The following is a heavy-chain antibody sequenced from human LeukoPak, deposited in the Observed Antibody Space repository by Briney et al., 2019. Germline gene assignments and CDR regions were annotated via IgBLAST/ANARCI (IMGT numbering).Heavy chain of an antibody. V-gene: IGHV5-10-1*01. CDR2: IDPSDSYT. CDR1: GYSFTSYW. CDR3: ARHVNVEMATIESD. D-gene: IGHD5-24*01. Sequence: RGESLKISCKGSGYSFTSYWISWVPQMPGKGLEWVGRIDPSDSYTNYSPSFQGHVTISVDKSISTAYLQWSSLKASDTAMSYCARHVNVEMATIESDWGQGTLVTVSS. J-gene: IGHJ4*02.